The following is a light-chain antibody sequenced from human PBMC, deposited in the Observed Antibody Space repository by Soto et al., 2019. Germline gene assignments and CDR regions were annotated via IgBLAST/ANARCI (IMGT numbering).Light chain of an antibody. CDR1: NIGSKS. J-gene: IGLJ1*01. Sequence: SYELTQPPSVSVAPGQTARITCGGNNIGSKSVHGYQQKPGQAPVLVVYDDSDRPSGIPERFSGANSGNTATLTISRVEAGDEADYYCQVWDSSSDPSYVFGTGTKLTVL. CDR2: DDS. V-gene: IGLV3-21*02. CDR3: QVWDSSSDPSYV.